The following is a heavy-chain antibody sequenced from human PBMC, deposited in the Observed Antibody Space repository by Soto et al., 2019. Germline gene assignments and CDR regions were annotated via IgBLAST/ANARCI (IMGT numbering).Heavy chain of an antibody. CDR1: WGSVIGFS. Sequence: LVILCVTRTVSWGSVIGFSGNCIRQPQGEGLEWIGYIYYNGRADYNPSLKSRGTISVDTSQNQSSLKLSSVTAADTAVYYCAIRKQKDAEVTAARCRDSWVQGPQITASS. V-gene: IGHV4-59*08. J-gene: IGHJ5*02. CDR3: AIRKQKDAEVTAARCRDS. CDR2: IYYNGRA. D-gene: IGHD5-18*01.